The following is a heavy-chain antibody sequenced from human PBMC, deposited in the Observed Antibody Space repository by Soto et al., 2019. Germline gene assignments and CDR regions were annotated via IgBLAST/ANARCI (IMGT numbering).Heavy chain of an antibody. D-gene: IGHD2-2*01. CDR1: GGSTSSGGYS. CDR2: IYHSGST. CDR3: ARVPDR. V-gene: IGHV4-30-2*01. Sequence: QLQLQESGSGRVKPSQTLSLTCAVSGGSTSSGGYSWSWIRQPPGKGLEWIGYIYHSGSTYYNPSLKCRVTISVDRSKNQFSLKLSSVTAADTAVYYCARVPDRWGQGTLVTVSS. J-gene: IGHJ5*02.